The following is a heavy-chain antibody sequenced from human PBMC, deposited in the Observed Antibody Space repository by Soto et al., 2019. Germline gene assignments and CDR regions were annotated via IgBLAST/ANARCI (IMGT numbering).Heavy chain of an antibody. CDR3: ARLKGYCSGGSCYHFDY. CDR2: IYYSGST. D-gene: IGHD2-15*01. J-gene: IGHJ4*02. CDR1: GGSINSNSNY. V-gene: IGHV4-39*01. Sequence: QLQLQESGPGLVKPSETLSLTCTVSGGSINSNSNYWGWIRQPPGKGLEWIGIIYYSGSTYYNPSLKSRVTISVDTSKNQFSLKLSSVTAADTAFYYCARLKGYCSGGSCYHFDYWGQGTLVTVSS.